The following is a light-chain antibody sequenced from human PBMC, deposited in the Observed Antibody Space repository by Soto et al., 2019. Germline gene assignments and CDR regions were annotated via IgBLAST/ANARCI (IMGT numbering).Light chain of an antibody. CDR2: GAS. J-gene: IGKJ1*01. Sequence: EIVMTQSPSTLSASPGERATLSCRASQSVSSNLACPKQNPGQPPSLLSCGASSRPTGIPARYSGSGSGTEFTLTISSLQSEDFAVYYCHQYNNWPRGTFGQGTKVEIK. V-gene: IGKV3-15*01. CDR1: QSVSSN. CDR3: HQYNNWPRGT.